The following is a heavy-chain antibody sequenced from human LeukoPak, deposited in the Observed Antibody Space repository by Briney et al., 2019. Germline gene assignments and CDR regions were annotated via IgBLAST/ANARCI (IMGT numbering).Heavy chain of an antibody. CDR2: INGEGGT. CDR1: GFTFSNYW. V-gene: IGHV3-74*01. CDR3: ARDLVYGSGSCGH. D-gene: IGHD3-10*01. J-gene: IGHJ4*02. Sequence: PGGSLRLSCAASGFTFSNYWMQWVRQAPGKGLVWVSRINGEGGTSYADSVKGRFTISRDNAKNTVHLQMNSQRAEDTAVYYCARDLVYGSGSCGHWGQGTLVTVSS.